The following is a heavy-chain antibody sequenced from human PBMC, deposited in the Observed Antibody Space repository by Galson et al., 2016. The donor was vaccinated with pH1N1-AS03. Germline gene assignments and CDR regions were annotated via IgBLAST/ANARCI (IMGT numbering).Heavy chain of an antibody. J-gene: IGHJ4*02. D-gene: IGHD3/OR15-3a*01. CDR2: LTSDGSIP. V-gene: IGHV3-74*01. CDR3: ARGRFLDWFPDDY. Sequence: SLRLSCAASGFIFSAYAMSWVRQAPGKGLVWVSGLTSDGSIPTYSDSVKGRFTISRHNAKNTLYLQMNSLRVEDTAMYYCARGRFLDWFPDDYWGQGTLVTVSS. CDR1: GFIFSAYA.